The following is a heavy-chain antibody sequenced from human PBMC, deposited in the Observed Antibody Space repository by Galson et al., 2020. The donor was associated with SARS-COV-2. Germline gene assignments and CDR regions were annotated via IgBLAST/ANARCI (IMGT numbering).Heavy chain of an antibody. D-gene: IGHD1-7*01. Sequence: SETLSLTCTVSGGSISTTSYFWGWIRQPPGKGLEWIGTIYYSGTTYYNPSLRSRVTISVDTSTNQFSLNLHSVTAADTAVYYCARRGGTGTTQHFDLWCRGTLVSVAS. V-gene: IGHV4-39*01. CDR2: IYYSGTT. CDR3: ARRGGTGTTQHFDL. J-gene: IGHJ2*01. CDR1: GGSISTTSYF.